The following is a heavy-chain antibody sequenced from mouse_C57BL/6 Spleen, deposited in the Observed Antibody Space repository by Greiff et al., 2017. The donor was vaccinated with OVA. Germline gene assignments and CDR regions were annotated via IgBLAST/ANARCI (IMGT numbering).Heavy chain of an antibody. D-gene: IGHD2-1*01. CDR3: ARNYGNSMDY. J-gene: IGHJ4*01. V-gene: IGHV1-64*01. Sequence: QVQLQQPGAELVKPGASVKLSCKASGYTFTSYWMHWVKQRPGQGLEWIGVIHPNSGSTNYNEKFKSKATLTVDKSSSTAYMQLSSLTSEDSAVYYCARNYGNSMDYWGQGTSVTVSS. CDR2: IHPNSGST. CDR1: GYTFTSYW.